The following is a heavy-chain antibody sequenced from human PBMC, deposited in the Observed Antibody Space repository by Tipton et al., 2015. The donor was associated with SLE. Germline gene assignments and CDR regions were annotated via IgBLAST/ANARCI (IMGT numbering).Heavy chain of an antibody. CDR1: GYSISSGYY. D-gene: IGHD1-26*01. Sequence: TLSLTCTVSGYSISSGYYWGWIRQPPGKGLEWIGSIYYSVSTNYNPSLKSRVTISVDTSKNQFSLKLSSVTAADTAVYYCARGRERVGARGGMDVWGQGTTVTVSS. CDR2: IYYSVST. CDR3: ARGRERVGARGGMDV. J-gene: IGHJ6*02. V-gene: IGHV4-38-2*02.